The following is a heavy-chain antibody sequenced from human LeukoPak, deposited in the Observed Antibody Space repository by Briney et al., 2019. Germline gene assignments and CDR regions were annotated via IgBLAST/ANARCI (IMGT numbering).Heavy chain of an antibody. Sequence: SETLSLTCTVSGGSISSYHRSWIRQPAGKGLEWIGRIYTSGSTDYNPSLKSRVTMSVDTSKNQFSLKLGSVTAADTAVYYCARDSYYYDSSGSYLLYYFDYWGQGTLVTVSS. CDR3: ARDSYYYDSSGSYLLYYFDY. V-gene: IGHV4-4*07. CDR2: IYTSGST. J-gene: IGHJ4*02. CDR1: GGSISSYH. D-gene: IGHD3-22*01.